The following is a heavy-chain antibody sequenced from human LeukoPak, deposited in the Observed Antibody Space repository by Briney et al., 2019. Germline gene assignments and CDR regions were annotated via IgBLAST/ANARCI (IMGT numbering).Heavy chain of an antibody. Sequence: PGGSLRLSCAASGFTFSDSWMHWVRHAPGKGLVWVSRVNRDGSSTSYADSVKGRFTISRDNAKNTLSLQMNSLRAEDTAVYYCARDRSISAAGDTYWGQGTLVTVSS. CDR1: GFTFSDSW. J-gene: IGHJ4*02. V-gene: IGHV3-74*01. CDR2: VNRDGSST. D-gene: IGHD6-13*01. CDR3: ARDRSISAAGDTY.